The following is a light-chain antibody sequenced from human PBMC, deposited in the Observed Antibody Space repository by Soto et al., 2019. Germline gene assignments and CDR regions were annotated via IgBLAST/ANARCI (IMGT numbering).Light chain of an antibody. Sequence: QSALTQPASVSGSPGQSITISCTRTSSDVGRYRYVSWYQQHPGKAPKLIIYEVSYRPSGVSTRFSGSKSDNTASLTISGLQAEDEADYYCSSYSTTSSPHVLFGGGTKLTVL. J-gene: IGLJ2*01. V-gene: IGLV2-14*01. CDR3: SSYSTTSSPHVL. CDR2: EVS. CDR1: SSDVGRYRY.